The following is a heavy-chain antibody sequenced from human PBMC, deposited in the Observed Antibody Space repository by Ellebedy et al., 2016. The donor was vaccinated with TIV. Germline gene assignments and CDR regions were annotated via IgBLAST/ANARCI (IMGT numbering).Heavy chain of an antibody. CDR3: AKSNGFYNWFNP. D-gene: IGHD2-8*01. J-gene: IGHJ5*02. CDR1: GATFGSFA. V-gene: IGHV1-69*13. Sequence: SVKVSXXASGATFGSFALSWVRQAPGQGLEWMGGIIPLFDKTQYAQKFQGRLTFSADDSTSTAYMELSSLRSDDTAVYYCAKSNGFYNWFNPWGQGTLVAVLS. CDR2: IIPLFDKT.